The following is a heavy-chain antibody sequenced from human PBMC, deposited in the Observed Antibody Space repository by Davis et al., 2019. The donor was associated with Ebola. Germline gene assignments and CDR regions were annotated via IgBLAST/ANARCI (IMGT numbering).Heavy chain of an antibody. J-gene: IGHJ6*02. Sequence: GEFLKISCKGSGYNFSSYWIAWVRQMPGKGLEWMGIIYPGDSDTRYSPSFQGQVTISADKSISTAYLQWSSLKASDTAIYYCARSPLDFYYYYGMDVWGQGTTVTVSS. V-gene: IGHV5-51*01. CDR3: ARSPLDFYYYYGMDV. CDR1: GYNFSSYW. CDR2: IYPGDSDT.